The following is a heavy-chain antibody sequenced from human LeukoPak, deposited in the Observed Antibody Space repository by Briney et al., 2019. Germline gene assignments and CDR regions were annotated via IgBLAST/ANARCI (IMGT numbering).Heavy chain of an antibody. V-gene: IGHV3-43D*04. J-gene: IGHJ4*02. CDR2: IKAKSGRA. CDR3: VKEAGDS. D-gene: IGHD3-16*01. CDR1: EFTFREYA. Sequence: GGSLRLSCAPYEFTFREYALGWIRQVPGKGPEWISRIKAKSGRAYYAPSVRGRCTISRDNSENSVYLQMTNLRPEDSGLYFCVKEAGDSWGQGTLVTVSS.